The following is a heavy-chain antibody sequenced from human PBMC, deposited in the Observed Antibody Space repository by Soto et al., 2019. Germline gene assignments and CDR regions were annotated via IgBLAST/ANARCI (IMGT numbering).Heavy chain of an antibody. V-gene: IGHV3-73*01. CDR1: GFTFSGSA. CDR3: TRRFEYSSSPDYYYGMDV. J-gene: IGHJ6*02. CDR2: IRSKANSYAT. Sequence: GGSLRLSCAASGFTFSGSAMHWVRQASGKGLEWVGRIRSKANSYATAYAASVKGRFTISRDDSKNTAYLQMNSLKTEDTAVYYCTRRFEYSSSPDYYYGMDVWGQGTTVTVSS. D-gene: IGHD6-6*01.